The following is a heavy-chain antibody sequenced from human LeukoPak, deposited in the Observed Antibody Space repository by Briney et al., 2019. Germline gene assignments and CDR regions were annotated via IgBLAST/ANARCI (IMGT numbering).Heavy chain of an antibody. CDR3: AREGRIAASI. CDR1: GGSISSSSYY. V-gene: IGHV4-61*05. Sequence: SETLSLTCTVSGGSISSSSYYWGWIRQPPGKGLEWIGRIYTSGSTNYNPSLKSRVTISVDTSKNQFSLKLSSVTAADTAVYYCAREGRIAASIWGQGTMVTVSS. CDR2: IYTSGST. D-gene: IGHD6-13*01. J-gene: IGHJ3*02.